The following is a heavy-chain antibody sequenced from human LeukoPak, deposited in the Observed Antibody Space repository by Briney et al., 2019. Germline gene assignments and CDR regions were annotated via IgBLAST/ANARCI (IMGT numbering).Heavy chain of an antibody. J-gene: IGHJ4*02. CDR3: ARGNLRERRGFDY. Sequence: ASMKVSCKASGYTFTGCYMHWVRQAPGQGLEWMGWINPNSGGTTYAQSFQGRVTLTRDTSNSTAYMELSSLRSDDTAVYYCARGNLRERRGFDYWGQGTLVTVSS. V-gene: IGHV1-2*02. D-gene: IGHD1-1*01. CDR2: INPNSGGT. CDR1: GYTFTGCY.